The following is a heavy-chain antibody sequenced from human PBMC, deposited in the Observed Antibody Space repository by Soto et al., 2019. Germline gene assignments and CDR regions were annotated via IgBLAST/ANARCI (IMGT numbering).Heavy chain of an antibody. V-gene: IGHV1-8*01. CDR1: GYSFTSLD. D-gene: IGHD1-26*01. CDR2: MQPSSGRT. Sequence: QVQLVQSGAEVREPGASVKVSCKASGYSFTSLDINWVRQTTGQGLEWMGWMQPSSGRTGYAQKFQGRVTMPRDTSINTAYMELSSLTSDDTAVYYCARGVTAGVDYWGQGTLVTVSS. CDR3: ARGVTAGVDY. J-gene: IGHJ4*02.